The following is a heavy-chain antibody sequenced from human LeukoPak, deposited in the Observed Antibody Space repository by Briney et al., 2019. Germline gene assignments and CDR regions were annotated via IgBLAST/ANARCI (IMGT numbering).Heavy chain of an antibody. CDR2: IIPILGIA. J-gene: IGHJ4*02. CDR1: GGTFSSYA. V-gene: IGHV1-69*04. D-gene: IGHD5-24*01. Sequence: ASVKVSCKASGGTFSSYAISWERQAPGQGLEWMGRIIPILGIANYAQKFQGRVTITADKSTSTAYMELSSLRSEDTAVYYCARDPGDVEMATNFDYWGQGTLVTVSS. CDR3: ARDPGDVEMATNFDY.